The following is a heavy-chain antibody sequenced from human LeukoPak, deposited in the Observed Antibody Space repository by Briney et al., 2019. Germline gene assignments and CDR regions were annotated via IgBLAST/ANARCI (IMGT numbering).Heavy chain of an antibody. D-gene: IGHD3-10*01. J-gene: IGHJ5*02. CDR3: ERDNGEWFDT. CDR1: EFIFSDYW. CDR2: IKQGGREE. Sequence: PGGSLRLSCVASEFIFSDYWMSWVRQAPGKGLEWVANIKQGGREEKYVSSVKGRFAISRDDAKSTLYLQMDSLSGDDTAVYYCERDNGEWFDTWGGGTLVTVSS. V-gene: IGHV3-7*03.